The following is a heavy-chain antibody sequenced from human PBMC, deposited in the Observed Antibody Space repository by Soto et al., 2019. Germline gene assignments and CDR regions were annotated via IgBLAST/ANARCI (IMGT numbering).Heavy chain of an antibody. J-gene: IGHJ4*02. CDR2: ISYLGST. D-gene: IGHD3-9*01. Sequence: TLSLTCSVSGASINYGGHYWSWIRQHPGKGLEWIGYISYLGSTSYNPSLKSRVSISTDTSRTQFFLKLTSVTAADTAVYYCASNYDMSFSFDNWGQGAPVTVSS. V-gene: IGHV4-31*03. CDR3: ASNYDMSFSFDN. CDR1: GASINYGGHY.